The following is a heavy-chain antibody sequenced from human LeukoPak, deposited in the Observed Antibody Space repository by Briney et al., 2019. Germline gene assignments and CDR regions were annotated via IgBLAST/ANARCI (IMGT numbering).Heavy chain of an antibody. J-gene: IGHJ3*02. CDR3: ARVHGNYYDSSGYAVGAFDI. V-gene: IGHV3-21*04. CDR1: GFTLSSYS. D-gene: IGHD3-22*01. CDR2: ISSSSSYI. Sequence: GGSLRLSCAASGFTLSSYSMNWVRQAPGKGLEWVSSISSSSSYIYYADSVKGRFTISRDNAKNSLYLQMNSLRAEDTALYHCARVHGNYYDSSGYAVGAFDIWGQGTMVTVSS.